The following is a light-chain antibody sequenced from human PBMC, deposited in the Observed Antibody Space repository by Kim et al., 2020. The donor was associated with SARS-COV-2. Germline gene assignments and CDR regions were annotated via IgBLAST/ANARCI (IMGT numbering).Light chain of an antibody. CDR1: NIGSKN. V-gene: IGLV3-9*01. J-gene: IGLJ2*01. CDR3: QVWDSSTEGV. CDR2: RDS. Sequence: VALGQTARITCGGNNIGSKNVHWYQQKPGQAPVLVIYRDSNRPSGIPERFSGSNSGNTATLTISRAQAGDEADYYCQVWDSSTEGVFGGGTQLTVL.